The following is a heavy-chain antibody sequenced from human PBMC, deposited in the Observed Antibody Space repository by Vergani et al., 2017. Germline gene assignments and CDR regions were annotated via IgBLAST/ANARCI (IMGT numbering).Heavy chain of an antibody. CDR2: INPNSGGT. Sequence: QVQLVQSGAEVKKPGASVKVSCKASGYTFTGYYMNWVRQAPGQGLEWMGWINPNSGGTNYAQKFQGRVTMTRDTSISTAYMELSRLRSDDTAVYYCARDILNIVVVPAANILGLDYWGQGTLVTVSS. D-gene: IGHD2-2*01. V-gene: IGHV1-2*02. J-gene: IGHJ4*02. CDR1: GYTFTGYY. CDR3: ARDILNIVVVPAANILGLDY.